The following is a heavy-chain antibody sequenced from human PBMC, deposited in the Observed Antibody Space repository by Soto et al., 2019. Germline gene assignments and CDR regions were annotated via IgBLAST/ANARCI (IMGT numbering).Heavy chain of an antibody. CDR2: IRGDGSAT. Sequence: HPGGSLRLSCAASGFAFSNYWMHWVRQAPGKDLVWLSRIRGDGSATDYADSVKGRFSISRDNAKNTVYLQMNSLRVEDTAVYYCTRDLHIAATDYWGQGTLVTVYS. J-gene: IGHJ1*01. D-gene: IGHD6-13*01. CDR3: TRDLHIAATDY. CDR1: GFAFSNYW. V-gene: IGHV3-74*01.